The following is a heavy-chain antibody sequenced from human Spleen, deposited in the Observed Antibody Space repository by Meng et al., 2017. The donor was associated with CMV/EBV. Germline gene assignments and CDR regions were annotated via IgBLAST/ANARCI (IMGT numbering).Heavy chain of an antibody. D-gene: IGHD3-3*01. V-gene: IGHV4-39*01. CDR1: GGSISSSSYY. CDR3: ATPKSPAKYYDFWSGYPNYYYYGMDV. J-gene: IGHJ6*02. Sequence: SETLSLTCTVSGGSISSSSYYWGWIRQPPGKGLEWIGSIYYSGSTYYNPSLKSRVTISVDTSKNQFSLKLSSVTAADTAVYYCATPKSPAKYYDFWSGYPNYYYYGMDVWGQGTTVTVSS. CDR2: IYYSGST.